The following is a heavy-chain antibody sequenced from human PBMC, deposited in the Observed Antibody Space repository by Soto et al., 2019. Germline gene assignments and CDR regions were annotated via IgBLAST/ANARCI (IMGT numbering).Heavy chain of an antibody. V-gene: IGHV5-51*01. CDR2: IHPGDSDT. CDR1: GFSFSRYT. J-gene: IGHJ4*02. CDR3: ATATYYYGSGSLVHFDY. D-gene: IGHD3-10*01. Sequence: PGESLKISCVGSGFSFSRYTVGWVRQVTGKGLEWMGVIHPGDSDTIYSPSFQGQVTISADKSISTAYPQWSSLKASDTAMYYCATATYYYGSGSLVHFDYWGQGTLVTVSS.